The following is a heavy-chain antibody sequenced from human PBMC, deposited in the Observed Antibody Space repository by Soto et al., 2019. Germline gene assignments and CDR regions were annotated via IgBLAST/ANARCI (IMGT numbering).Heavy chain of an antibody. J-gene: IGHJ5*02. CDR1: GGSFSGYY. CDR2: INHSGST. V-gene: IGHV4-34*01. D-gene: IGHD3-3*01. CDR3: ARVDYYYDFWSGYQYWLDP. Sequence: SETLSLTCAVYGGSFSGYYWSWIRQPPGKGLEWIGEINHSGSTNYNPSLKSRVTISVDTSKNQFSLKLSSVTAADTAVYYCARVDYYYDFWSGYQYWLDPWGQGTLVTVYS.